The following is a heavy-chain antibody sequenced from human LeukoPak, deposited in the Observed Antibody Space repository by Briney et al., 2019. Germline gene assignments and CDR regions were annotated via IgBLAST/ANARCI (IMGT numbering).Heavy chain of an antibody. V-gene: IGHV4-39*01. J-gene: IGHJ6*03. Sequence: SETLSLTCTVSGGSISSSSYYWGWIRQPPGKGLEWIGSIYYSGSTYYNPSLKSRVTISVDTSKNQFSLKLSSVTAADTAVYYCARHYGWYGYYYYYMDVWGKGTTVTISS. CDR3: ARHYGWYGYYYYYMDV. CDR1: GGSISSSSYY. D-gene: IGHD6-19*01. CDR2: IYYSGST.